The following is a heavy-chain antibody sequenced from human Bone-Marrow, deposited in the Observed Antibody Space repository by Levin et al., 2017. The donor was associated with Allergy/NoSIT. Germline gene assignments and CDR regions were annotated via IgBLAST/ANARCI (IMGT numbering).Heavy chain of an antibody. CDR1: GFTFSIYS. J-gene: IGHJ3*02. Sequence: GGSLRLSCTVSGFTFSIYSINWVRQAPGKGLEWVSSISSSGSDMYYVDSVRGRFTISRDNAKNSLTLQMNSLRAEDTAVYYCARGIIGDVRVAHKEAFNIWGQGTMVSVSS. V-gene: IGHV3-21*01. CDR2: ISSSGSDM. CDR3: ARGIIGDVRVAHKEAFNI. D-gene: IGHD2-8*02.